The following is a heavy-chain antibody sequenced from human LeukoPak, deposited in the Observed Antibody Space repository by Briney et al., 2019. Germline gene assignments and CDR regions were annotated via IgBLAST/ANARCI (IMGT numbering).Heavy chain of an antibody. CDR2: IYSGGST. Sequence: GGSLRLSCAASGFTVSSNYMSWVRQAPGKGLEWVSVIYSGGSTYYADSVKGRFTISRHNAKNSLYLQMNSLRAEDTAVYYCARDQGVHCSGGSCTAFDIWGQGTMVTVSS. J-gene: IGHJ3*02. V-gene: IGHV3-66*01. D-gene: IGHD2-15*01. CDR3: ARDQGVHCSGGSCTAFDI. CDR1: GFTVSSNY.